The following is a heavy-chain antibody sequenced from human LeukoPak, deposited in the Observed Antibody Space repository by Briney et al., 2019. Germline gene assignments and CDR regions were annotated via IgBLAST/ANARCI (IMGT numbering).Heavy chain of an antibody. V-gene: IGHV3-21*04. CDR3: ARVRGWHQDFDY. CDR2: ISSSSSYI. CDR1: GFTFSSYS. D-gene: IGHD6-19*01. J-gene: IGHJ4*02. Sequence: GGSLRLSCAASGFTFSSYSMNWVRQAPGKGLEWVSSISSSSSYIYHADSVKGRFTISRDSAKNSLYLLMNSLRAEDTAVYYCARVRGWHQDFDYWGQGTLVTVSS.